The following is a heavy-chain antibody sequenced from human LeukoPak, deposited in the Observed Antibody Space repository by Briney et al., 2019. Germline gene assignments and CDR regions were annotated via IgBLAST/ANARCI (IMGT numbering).Heavy chain of an antibody. V-gene: IGHV4-39*01. CDR3: VQNIPGTVEH. D-gene: IGHD1-7*01. Sequence: PSGTLSLTCIVSGGSINSRSYYWVWIRQPPGKGLECVGNIYSSGATYYNPSLKSRLTISLDTSKSQFSLRLSSVTAADTAIYYCVQNIPGTVEHWGQGALVTVS. CDR1: GGSINSRSYY. J-gene: IGHJ1*01. CDR2: IYSSGAT.